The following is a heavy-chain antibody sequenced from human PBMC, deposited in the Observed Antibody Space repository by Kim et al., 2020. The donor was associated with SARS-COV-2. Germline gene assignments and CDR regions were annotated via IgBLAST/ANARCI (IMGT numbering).Heavy chain of an antibody. CDR3: ARGRDSGYAGTSVDY. J-gene: IGHJ4*02. D-gene: IGHD5-12*01. Sequence: QKFQCRVTMTRNTSISTAYMELSSLRSEDTAVYYCARGRDSGYAGTSVDYWGQGTLVTVSS. V-gene: IGHV1-8*01.